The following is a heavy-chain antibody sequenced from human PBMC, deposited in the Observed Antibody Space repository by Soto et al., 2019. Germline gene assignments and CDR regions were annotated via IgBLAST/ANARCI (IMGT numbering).Heavy chain of an antibody. V-gene: IGHV3-23*01. Sequence: GGSLRLSCAASGFTFSSYAMSWVRQAPGKGLEWVSAISGSGGSTYYADSVKGRFTISRDTSENTLYLRMDKLRVEDTAVYFCVYRTPSWVFDYWGQGTLVTVSS. CDR2: ISGSGGST. CDR1: GFTFSSYA. J-gene: IGHJ4*01. D-gene: IGHD2-8*01. CDR3: VYRTPSWVFDY.